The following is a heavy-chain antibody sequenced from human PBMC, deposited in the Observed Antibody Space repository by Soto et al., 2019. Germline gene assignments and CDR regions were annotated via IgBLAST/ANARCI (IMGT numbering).Heavy chain of an antibody. D-gene: IGHD6-13*01. CDR1: GGSFSTYY. J-gene: IGHJ4*02. CDR2: ISYSGST. Sequence: SETLSLTCTISGGSFSTYYWSWIRQPPGKRLEWIGYISYSGSTDYNPSLKSRVTISGDTSKNQFSLKVSSVTAADTAVYYCARGTSWQLPFDYWGQGTLVTVSS. CDR3: ARGTSWQLPFDY. V-gene: IGHV4-59*01.